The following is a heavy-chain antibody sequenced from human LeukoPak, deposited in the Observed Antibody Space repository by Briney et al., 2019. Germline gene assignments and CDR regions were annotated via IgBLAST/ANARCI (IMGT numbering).Heavy chain of an antibody. CDR2: ISGSGGST. CDR1: GFTFSSYA. CDR3: AKGLVGARPVFRNWFDP. Sequence: GGSLRLSCAASGFTFSSYAMSWVRQAPGKGLEWVSAISGSGGSTYYADSVKGRFTISRDNSKNTLYLQMNSLRAEDTAVYYCAKGLVGARPVFRNWFDPWGQGTLVTVSS. J-gene: IGHJ5*02. V-gene: IGHV3-23*01. D-gene: IGHD1-26*01.